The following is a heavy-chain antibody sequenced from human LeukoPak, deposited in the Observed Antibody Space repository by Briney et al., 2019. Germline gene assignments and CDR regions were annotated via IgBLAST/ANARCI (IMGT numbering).Heavy chain of an antibody. J-gene: IGHJ6*02. D-gene: IGHD6-6*01. V-gene: IGHV3-74*01. CDR3: ARSAARLRYYYAMDV. CDR1: GFTLSRHW. Sequence: GGSLRLSCAASGFTLSRHWMHWVRQAPGKGLVWVSRINSDGTSTSYADFVKGRFTISRHNSKNTLYLQMSSLRAEDTAVYFCARSAARLRYYYAMDVWGQGTTVTVCS. CDR2: INSDGTST.